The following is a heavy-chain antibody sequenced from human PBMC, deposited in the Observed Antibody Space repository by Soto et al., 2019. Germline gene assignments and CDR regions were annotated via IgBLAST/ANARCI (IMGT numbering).Heavy chain of an antibody. CDR1: GGSFSGYY. J-gene: IGHJ4*02. V-gene: IGHV4-34*01. CDR2: VNHSGCT. D-gene: IGHD2-8*02. Sequence: QVQLQQWGAGLLKPSETLSLTCAVYGGSFSGYYWTWIRQPPGTGLEWIGEVNHSGCTNYNPCLKSRATISVDTSKNQFSLKLTSVTAAVTAVYYCARDKITGLFDYWGQGTLVTVSS. CDR3: ARDKITGLFDY.